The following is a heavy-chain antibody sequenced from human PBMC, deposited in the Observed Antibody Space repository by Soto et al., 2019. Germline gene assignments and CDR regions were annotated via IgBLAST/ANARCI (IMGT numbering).Heavy chain of an antibody. CDR3: ARVLASGSCLYY. CDR2: IYHSGST. Sequence: SDTLSLTCDVSGGSIRSSNWWSWVRQPPGKGLEWIGEIYHSGSTNYNPSLKSRVTISVDKSKNQFSLKLSSVTAADTAVYYCARVLASGSCLYYWGQGTLVNVSS. V-gene: IGHV4-4*02. D-gene: IGHD1-26*01. CDR1: GGSIRSSNW. J-gene: IGHJ4*02.